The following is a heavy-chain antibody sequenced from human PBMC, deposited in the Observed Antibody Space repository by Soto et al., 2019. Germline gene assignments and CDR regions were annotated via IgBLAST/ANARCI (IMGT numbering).Heavy chain of an antibody. J-gene: IGHJ4*02. Sequence: TSETLSLTCAVSSFSISSGYYWGWVRQPPGKGLEWIGSIYHSGTTNYSPSLKSRVTISVDTSKNQFSLKLSSVTAADTAVYYCARDTPTYYYDSSGSNADYWGQGTLVTVSS. CDR2: IYHSGTT. D-gene: IGHD3-22*01. V-gene: IGHV4-38-2*02. CDR1: SFSISSGYY. CDR3: ARDTPTYYYDSSGSNADY.